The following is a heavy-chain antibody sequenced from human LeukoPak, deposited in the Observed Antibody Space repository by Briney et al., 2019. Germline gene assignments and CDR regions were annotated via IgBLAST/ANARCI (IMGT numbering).Heavy chain of an antibody. Sequence: PSETLSLTCTVSGHSISSYYWSWVRQPPGKGLEWVGYIYYSGSTNYNSSLKSRVTISVDTSKNQFSLKLSSVTAADTAVYYCVRGKNYDFWSGYYPNVVYFDYWGQGTLVTVSS. CDR3: VRGKNYDFWSGYYPNVVYFDY. CDR2: IYYSGST. CDR1: GHSISSYY. V-gene: IGHV4-59*01. D-gene: IGHD3-3*01. J-gene: IGHJ4*02.